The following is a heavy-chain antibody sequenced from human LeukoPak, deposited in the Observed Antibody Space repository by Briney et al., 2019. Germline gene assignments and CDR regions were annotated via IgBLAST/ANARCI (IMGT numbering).Heavy chain of an antibody. CDR3: ARVGRRGTYYYMDV. J-gene: IGHJ6*03. V-gene: IGHV3-7*01. CDR2: IKQDGSEK. Sequence: TGGSLRLSCAASGFTFGSYWMSWVRQAPGKGLEWVANIKQDGSEKYYVDSVKGRFTISRDNAKNSLYLQMNSLRAEDTAVYYCARVGRRGTYYYMDVWGKGTTVTVSS. D-gene: IGHD3-16*01. CDR1: GFTFGSYW.